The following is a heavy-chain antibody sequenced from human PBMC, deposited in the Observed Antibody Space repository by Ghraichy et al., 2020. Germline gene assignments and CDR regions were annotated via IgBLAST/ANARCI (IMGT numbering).Heavy chain of an antibody. CDR1: GGSISSGDYY. Sequence: SETLSLTCTVSGGSISSGDYYWSWIRQPPGKGLEWIGYIYYSRSTYYNPSLKSRVTLSVDTSKNQFSLKLSPVTAADTAGYYCARAGPNWFDPWGQGTPVTVSS. CDR2: IYYSRST. V-gene: IGHV4-30-4*01. CDR3: ARAGPNWFDP. J-gene: IGHJ5*02. D-gene: IGHD1-14*01.